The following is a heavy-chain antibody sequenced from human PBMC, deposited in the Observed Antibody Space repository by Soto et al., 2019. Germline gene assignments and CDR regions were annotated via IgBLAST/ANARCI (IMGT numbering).Heavy chain of an antibody. J-gene: IGHJ4*02. Sequence: SETLSLTCTVSGASITGTSYWSWIRQPAGKGLEWIGRFSLSGTTNYNPPLRSRVTMSADVSKNQFSLRLTSVTAADTAFYYCARGMTPPGAPAWYYFDSWGQGTLVTVSS. CDR1: GASITGTSY. V-gene: IGHV4-4*07. D-gene: IGHD2-8*02. CDR3: ARGMTPPGAPAWYYFDS. CDR2: FSLSGTT.